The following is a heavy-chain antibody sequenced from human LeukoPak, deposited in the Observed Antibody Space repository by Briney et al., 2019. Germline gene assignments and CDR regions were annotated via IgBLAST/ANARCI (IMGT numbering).Heavy chain of an antibody. CDR2: IIPIFGTA. CDR3: AREWMGGYFDY. V-gene: IGHV1-69*05. J-gene: IGHJ4*02. Sequence: VASVKVSCKASGGTFSSYAISWVRQAPGQGLEWMGRIIPIFGTANYAQKFQGRVTITTDESTSTAYMELSSLRSEDTAVYYCAREWMGGYFDYWGQRTLVTVSS. CDR1: GGTFSSYA. D-gene: IGHD1-26*01.